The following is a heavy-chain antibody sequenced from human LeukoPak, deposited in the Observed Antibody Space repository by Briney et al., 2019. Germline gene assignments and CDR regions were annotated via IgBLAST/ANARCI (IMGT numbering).Heavy chain of an antibody. V-gene: IGHV4-59*01. J-gene: IGHJ3*02. D-gene: IGHD1-26*01. CDR1: GGSISSYY. Sequence: NPSETLSLTCTVSGGSISSYYWSWIRQPPGKGLEWIGYIYYSGSTNYNPSLKSRVTISVDTSKNQFSLKLSSVTAADTAVYYCARGGATGDAFDIWGQGTMVTVSS. CDR3: ARGGATGDAFDI. CDR2: IYYSGST.